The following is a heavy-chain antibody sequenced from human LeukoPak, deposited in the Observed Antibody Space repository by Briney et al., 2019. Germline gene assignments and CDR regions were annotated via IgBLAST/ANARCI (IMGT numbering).Heavy chain of an antibody. V-gene: IGHV1-8*01. Sequence: ASVKVSCKASGYTFTSYDINWVRKATGQGLERMGWMNPNSGNTGYAQKLQGRVTMTRNTSISTAYMELSSLRSEDTAVYYCARFINGDYGSNWGQGTLVTVSS. D-gene: IGHD4-17*01. CDR2: MNPNSGNT. CDR1: GYTFTSYD. J-gene: IGHJ4*02. CDR3: ARFINGDYGSN.